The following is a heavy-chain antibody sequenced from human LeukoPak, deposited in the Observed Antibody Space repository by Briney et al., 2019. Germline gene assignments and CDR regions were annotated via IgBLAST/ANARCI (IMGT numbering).Heavy chain of an antibody. CDR3: AKDFYDYVWGSYRYYYYYYMDV. Sequence: GGSLRLSCAASGFTFSSYAMSWVRQAPGKGLEWVSAISGSGGSTYYADSVKGRLTISRDNSKNTLYLQMNSLRAEDTAVYYCAKDFYDYVWGSYRYYYYYYMDVWGKGTTVTVSS. V-gene: IGHV3-23*01. D-gene: IGHD3-16*02. CDR1: GFTFSSYA. J-gene: IGHJ6*03. CDR2: ISGSGGST.